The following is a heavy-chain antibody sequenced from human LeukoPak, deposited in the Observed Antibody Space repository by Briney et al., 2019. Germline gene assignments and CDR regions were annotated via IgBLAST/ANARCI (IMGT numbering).Heavy chain of an antibody. CDR1: GXSISTTNG. CDR3: AREGGPYRPLDY. J-gene: IGHJ4*02. Sequence: SETLSLTCGVSGXSISTTNGWTWVRQPPGEGLEWIGEVHLSGRTHYNPSLESRVTMSVDMSENHISLRLTSVTAADTAVYYCAREGGPYRPLDYSGQGTLVTVSS. CDR2: VHLSGRT. V-gene: IGHV4-4*02.